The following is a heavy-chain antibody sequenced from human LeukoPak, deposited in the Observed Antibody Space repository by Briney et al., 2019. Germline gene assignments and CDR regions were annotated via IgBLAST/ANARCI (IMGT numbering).Heavy chain of an antibody. Sequence: GGSLRLSCAASGFTFSSSAMNWVRQAPGKGLEWVSGISGSGGRTYDADSVKGRFTISRDNSKNTLYLQMNSLRAEDTAVYYCATGRSGYWGQGTLATVSS. J-gene: IGHJ4*02. D-gene: IGHD3-3*01. V-gene: IGHV3-23*01. CDR2: ISGSGGRT. CDR3: ATGRSGY. CDR1: GFTFSSSA.